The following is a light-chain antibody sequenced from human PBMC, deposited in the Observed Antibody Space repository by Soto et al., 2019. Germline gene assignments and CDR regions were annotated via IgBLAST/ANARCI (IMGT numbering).Light chain of an antibody. CDR1: QSVSSN. V-gene: IGKV3-15*01. CDR3: QQYNDWPLT. J-gene: IGKJ1*01. Sequence: EIVLTQSPVTLSVSPGERATLSCRASQSVSSNLAWYQQKPGQAPSLLIYGAFTRATGIPARFSGTGSGTEFTLTISSLQSEDFALYYCQQYNDWPLTFGQGTKVGI. CDR2: GAF.